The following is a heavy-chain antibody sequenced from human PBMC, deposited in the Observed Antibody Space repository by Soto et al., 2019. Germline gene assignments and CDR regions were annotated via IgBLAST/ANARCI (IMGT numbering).Heavy chain of an antibody. CDR2: INAGNGNT. V-gene: IGHV1-3*01. CDR3: ARDSGPADFWSESDPFDY. Sequence: ASVKVSCKASGYTFTSYAMHWVRQAPGQRLEWMGWINAGNGNTKYSQKFQGRVTITRDTSASTAYMELSSLRSEDTAVYYCARDSGPADFWSESDPFDYWGQGTLVTVSX. J-gene: IGHJ4*02. CDR1: GYTFTSYA. D-gene: IGHD3-3*01.